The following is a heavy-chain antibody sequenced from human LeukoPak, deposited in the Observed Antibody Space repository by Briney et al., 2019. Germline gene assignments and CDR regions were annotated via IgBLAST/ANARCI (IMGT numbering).Heavy chain of an antibody. CDR2: INPNSGGT. V-gene: IGHV1-2*02. Sequence: GASVKVSCKASGYTFTGYYMHWVRQAPGLGLEWMGWINPNSGGTNYAQKFQGRVTMTRDTSISTAYMELSRLRSDDTAVYYCASDVVVPASIDAFDIWGQGTMVTVST. J-gene: IGHJ3*02. CDR3: ASDVVVPASIDAFDI. CDR1: GYTFTGYY. D-gene: IGHD2-2*01.